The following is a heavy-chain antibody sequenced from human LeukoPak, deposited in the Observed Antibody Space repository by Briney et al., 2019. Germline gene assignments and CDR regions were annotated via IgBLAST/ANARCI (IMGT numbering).Heavy chain of an antibody. CDR2: ISSSSFI. CDR3: ARGSSGYYY. CDR1: GFTFSNYN. Sequence: GGSLRLSCAASGFTFSNYNMNWVRQAPGKGLEWVSSISSSSFIYYADSVKGRFTISRDNAKNSLYLQMNSLRAEDTAVYYCARGSSGYYYWGQGTLVTVSS. D-gene: IGHD3-22*01. V-gene: IGHV3-69-1*01. J-gene: IGHJ4*02.